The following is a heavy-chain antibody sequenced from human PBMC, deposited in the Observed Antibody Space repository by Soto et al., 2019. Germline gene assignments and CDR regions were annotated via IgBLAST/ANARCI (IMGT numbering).Heavy chain of an antibody. Sequence: QVQLVESGGGVVQPGRSLRLSCAASGFTFSSYAMHWVRQAPGKGLEWVAVISYDGSNKYYADSVKGRFTISRDNSKNTLYLQMNSLRAEDTAVYYCASGTGDYSDSSGGGFDYWGQGTLVTVSS. J-gene: IGHJ4*02. CDR1: GFTFSSYA. V-gene: IGHV3-30-3*01. CDR2: ISYDGSNK. D-gene: IGHD3-22*01. CDR3: ASGTGDYSDSSGGGFDY.